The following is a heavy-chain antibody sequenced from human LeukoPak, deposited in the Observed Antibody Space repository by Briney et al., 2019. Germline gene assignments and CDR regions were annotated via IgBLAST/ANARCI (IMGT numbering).Heavy chain of an antibody. J-gene: IGHJ4*02. D-gene: IGHD2-21*02. CDR1: GFTFSNYG. CDR2: ISYDGSNK. V-gene: IGHV3-30*18. Sequence: PGRSLRLSCAASGFTFSNYGVHWVRQAPGKGLEWVAVISYDGSNKYYADSVKGRFTISRDNSKNTLYLQMNSLRAEDTAVYYCAKTILAYCGGDCYGYYFDYWGQGTLVTVSS. CDR3: AKTILAYCGGDCYGYYFDY.